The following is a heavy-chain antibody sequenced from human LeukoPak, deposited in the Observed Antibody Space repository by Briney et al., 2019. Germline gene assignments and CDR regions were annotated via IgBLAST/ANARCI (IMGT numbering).Heavy chain of an antibody. Sequence: GGSLRLSCVSSGTIVSTNYMQWVRQAPGKGLESVSILYMNDNTYYADSVKGRFTISRDNSKNTLYLQMNSLRAEDTAVYYCAKVGLFGGITMVRGAKENFDYWGQGTLVTVSS. CDR1: GTIVSTNY. CDR2: LYMNDNT. V-gene: IGHV3-66*02. D-gene: IGHD3-10*01. J-gene: IGHJ4*02. CDR3: AKVGLFGGITMVRGAKENFDY.